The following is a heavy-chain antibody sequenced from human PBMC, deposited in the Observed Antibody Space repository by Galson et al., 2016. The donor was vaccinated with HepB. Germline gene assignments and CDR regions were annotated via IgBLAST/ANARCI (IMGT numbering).Heavy chain of an antibody. J-gene: IGHJ6*02. CDR1: GGSLSSYY. CDR2: IYHRGST. CDR3: ARDLLRRGREHYFVMDV. D-gene: IGHD3-16*01. V-gene: IGHV4-59*01. Sequence: SETLSLTCTVSGGSLSSYYWSWIRQPPGKRLEWLGNIYHRGSTDYNSSLKSRLPMSVDTSKNQFSLKLSSVTAADTAVYFCARDLLRRGREHYFVMDVWGQGTTVIVSS.